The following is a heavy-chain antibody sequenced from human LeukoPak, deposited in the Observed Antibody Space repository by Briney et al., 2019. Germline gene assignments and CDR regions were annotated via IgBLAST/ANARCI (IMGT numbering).Heavy chain of an antibody. CDR2: ISAYNGNT. J-gene: IGHJ4*02. CDR3: ARAPFGWELQPFDY. CDR1: GYTFTSYG. V-gene: IGHV1-18*01. Sequence: ASVKVSCKASGYTFTSYGISWVRQAPGQGLEWMGWISAYNGNTNYAQKLQGRVTMTTDTSPSTAYMELRSLRSDDTAVYYCARAPFGWELQPFDYWGQGTLVTVSS. D-gene: IGHD1-26*01.